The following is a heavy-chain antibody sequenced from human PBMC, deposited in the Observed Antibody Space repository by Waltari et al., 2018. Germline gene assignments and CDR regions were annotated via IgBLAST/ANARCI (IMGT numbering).Heavy chain of an antibody. D-gene: IGHD7-27*01. V-gene: IGHV3-21*02. Sequence: ELQLLESGGGLVRPGGSLGLSCAAYGLTFRTYNLNWVRQPPGKGLEWVSSISSDSIYMHYADSVKGRFTISRDNAKNSLYLQLNSLRAEDTAVYYCATGGWGFYLGYWGQGTLVTVSS. J-gene: IGHJ4*02. CDR2: ISSDSIYM. CDR3: ATGGWGFYLGY. CDR1: GLTFRTYN.